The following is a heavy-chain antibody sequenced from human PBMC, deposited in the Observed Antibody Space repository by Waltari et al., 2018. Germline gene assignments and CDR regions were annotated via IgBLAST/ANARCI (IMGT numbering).Heavy chain of an antibody. J-gene: IGHJ3*02. CDR2: INAGNGNT. CDR3: AGRDSSGYYYRDAFDI. D-gene: IGHD3-22*01. V-gene: IGHV1-3*01. CDR1: GYTFTSYA. Sequence: QVQLVQSGAEVKKPGASVKVSCKASGYTFTSYAMHWVRQAPGQRLEWMGWINAGNGNTKYSQKCQGRVTITRDTSASTAYMELSSLRSEDTAVYYCAGRDSSGYYYRDAFDIWGQGTMVTVSS.